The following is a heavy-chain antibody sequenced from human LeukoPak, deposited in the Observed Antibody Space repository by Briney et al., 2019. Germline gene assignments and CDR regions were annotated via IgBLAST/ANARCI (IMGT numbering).Heavy chain of an antibody. CDR2: IYYSGST. Sequence: SETLSLTCTVSGGSISSSSYYWGWIRQPPGKGLEWIGSIYYSGSTYYNPSLKSRVTISVDTSKNQFSLKLSSVTAADTAVYYCARSPSAAPTDYWGQGTLVTVSS. V-gene: IGHV4-39*07. CDR1: GGSISSSSYY. CDR3: ARSPSAAPTDY. D-gene: IGHD6-13*01. J-gene: IGHJ4*02.